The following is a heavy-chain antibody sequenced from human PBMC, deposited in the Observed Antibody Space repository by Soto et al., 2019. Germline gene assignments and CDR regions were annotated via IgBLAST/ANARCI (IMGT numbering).Heavy chain of an antibody. D-gene: IGHD3-3*01. Sequence: GESLKISCKGSGYSFTSYWIGWVRQMPGKGLEWMGMIYPGDSDTRYSPSFQGQVTISADKSISTAYLQWSSLKASDTAMYYCARLSFWSGYLNIIASKDLYYYGMDVWGQGTTVTVSS. V-gene: IGHV5-51*01. J-gene: IGHJ6*02. CDR2: IYPGDSDT. CDR1: GYSFTSYW. CDR3: ARLSFWSGYLNIIASKDLYYYGMDV.